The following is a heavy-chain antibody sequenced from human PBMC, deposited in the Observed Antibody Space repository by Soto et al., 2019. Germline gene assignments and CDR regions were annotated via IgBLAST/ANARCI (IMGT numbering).Heavy chain of an antibody. J-gene: IGHJ5*02. V-gene: IGHV3-30*04. CDR2: ISYDGGDK. D-gene: IGHD6-19*01. CDR3: ARGAFGGGWSLDP. Sequence: QVQLVESGGRVVQPGMSLRLSCAASGYTFSSYAAHWVRQAPGSGLEWVAFISYDGGDKHHADSLKARFTISRDNSKNTLYLQMNNLRPEDTAIYYCARGAFGGGWSLDPWGQGTLVTVSS. CDR1: GYTFSSYA.